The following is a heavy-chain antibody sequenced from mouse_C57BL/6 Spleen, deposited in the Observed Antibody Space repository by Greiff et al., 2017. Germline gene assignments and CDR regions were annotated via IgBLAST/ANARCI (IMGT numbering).Heavy chain of an antibody. CDR1: GYTFTDYN. Sequence: VQLQQSGPELVKPGASVKIPCKASGYTFTDYNMDWVKQSHGKSLEWIGDINPNNGGTIYNQKFKGKATLTVDKSSSTAFMELRSLTSEDTAVYYCARRYYGSSYEGDAMDYWGQGTSVTVSS. CDR3: ARRYYGSSYEGDAMDY. CDR2: INPNNGGT. D-gene: IGHD1-1*01. J-gene: IGHJ4*01. V-gene: IGHV1-18*01.